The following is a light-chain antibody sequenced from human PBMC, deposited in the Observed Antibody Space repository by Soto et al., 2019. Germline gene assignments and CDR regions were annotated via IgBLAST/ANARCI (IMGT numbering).Light chain of an antibody. J-gene: IGKJ2*01. Sequence: EIVMTQSPATLSVSPGERATLSCRASQSVSSNLAWYQQKPGQAPRLLIDGASTRATGIPARFSGSGSGTEFTLTISSLQSEEFAVYYCQQYNNWPPMYTFGQGTKLEIK. CDR3: QQYNNWPPMYT. CDR2: GAS. CDR1: QSVSSN. V-gene: IGKV3-15*01.